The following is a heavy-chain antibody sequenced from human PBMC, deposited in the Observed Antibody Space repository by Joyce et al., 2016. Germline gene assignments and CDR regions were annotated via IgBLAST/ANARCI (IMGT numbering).Heavy chain of an antibody. CDR1: GFIFSSKE. CDR3: ASPSCAV. V-gene: IGHV3-48*03. CDR2: MRRSGDLI. Sequence: EVQLVESGGGLVQPGGSLILSCAASGFIFSSKEMNWVRQAPGKGLEWIAYMRRSGDLIHYADSVRGRFTIARDNAGSSLYLQMESLRAEDTAMYDCASPSCAVWGQGSLVTVSS. J-gene: IGHJ4*02.